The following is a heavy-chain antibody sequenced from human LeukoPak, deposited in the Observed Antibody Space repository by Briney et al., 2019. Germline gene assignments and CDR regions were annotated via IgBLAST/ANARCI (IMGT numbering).Heavy chain of an antibody. Sequence: GESLKISCKGSGYSFTSYWIGWVRQMPGKGLEWVGIIYPGDSDTRYSPSFQGQVTISADKSISTAYLQWSSLKASDAAMYYCARQSVVRGVNYFDYWGQGTLVTVSS. V-gene: IGHV5-51*01. CDR2: IYPGDSDT. D-gene: IGHD3-10*01. J-gene: IGHJ4*02. CDR3: ARQSVVRGVNYFDY. CDR1: GYSFTSYW.